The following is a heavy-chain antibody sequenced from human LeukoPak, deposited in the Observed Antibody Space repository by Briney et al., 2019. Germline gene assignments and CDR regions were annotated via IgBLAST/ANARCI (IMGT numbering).Heavy chain of an antibody. V-gene: IGHV3-30*18. CDR2: ISYDGNNK. J-gene: IGHJ3*02. Sequence: PGGSLRLSCAASGFTFSSYGMHWVRQAPGKGLEWVAVISYDGNNKYYADSVKGRFTISRDNSKNTLYLQMNSLRAEDTAVYYCAKDTYPVYYDILTGPQGAFDIWGQGTMVTVSS. CDR1: GFTFSSYG. CDR3: AKDTYPVYYDILTGPQGAFDI. D-gene: IGHD3-9*01.